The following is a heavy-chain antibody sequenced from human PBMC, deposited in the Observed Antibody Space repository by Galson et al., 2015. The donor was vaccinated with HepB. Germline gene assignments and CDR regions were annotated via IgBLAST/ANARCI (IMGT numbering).Heavy chain of an antibody. V-gene: IGHV5-51*01. CDR2: IYPADSDT. D-gene: IGHD1-14*01. CDR3: ATSGVGTTRFDY. J-gene: IGHJ4*02. Sequence: QSGAEVKKPGESLRISCTGSGYSFTSHWIGWVRQMPGKGLEWMGIIYPADSDTRYSPFFQGQVTVSADKSISTAYLQWSSLKASDTAIYYCATSGVGTTRFDYWGQGTLVTVSS. CDR1: GYSFTSHW.